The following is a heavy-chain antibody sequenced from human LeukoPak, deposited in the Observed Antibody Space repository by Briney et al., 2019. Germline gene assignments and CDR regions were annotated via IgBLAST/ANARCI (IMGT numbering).Heavy chain of an antibody. CDR1: GFTFSSYS. J-gene: IGHJ5*02. Sequence: PGGSLRLSCAASGFTFSSYSMNWVRQAPGKGLEWVSSISSSSSYIYYPDSVKGRLTISRDNAKNSLYLQMNSLRAEDTAVYYCARDMTTVTTYWFDPWGQGTLVTVSS. CDR3: ARDMTTVTTYWFDP. V-gene: IGHV3-21*01. D-gene: IGHD4-17*01. CDR2: ISSSSSYI.